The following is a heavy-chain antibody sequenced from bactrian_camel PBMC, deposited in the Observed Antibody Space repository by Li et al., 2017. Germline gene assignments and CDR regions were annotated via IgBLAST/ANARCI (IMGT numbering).Heavy chain of an antibody. J-gene: IGHJ7*01. CDR2: INSGGGST. Sequence: VQLVESGGDSVLAGGSLRLSCAASGFTFSSYDMSWVRQAPGKGLECVSAINSGGGSTYYSDSVKGRFTISRDNAKNTLYLQLNSLKIEDTAIYYCTRDVAGNYYGSDYWGKGTQVTVS. D-gene: IGHD6*01. CDR1: GFTFSSYD. V-gene: IGHV3S40*01.